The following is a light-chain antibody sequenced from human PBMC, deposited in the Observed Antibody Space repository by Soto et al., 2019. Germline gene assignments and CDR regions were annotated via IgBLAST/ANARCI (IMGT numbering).Light chain of an antibody. CDR1: QSVSSND. Sequence: IVLTQSPGTLSLSPGERATLSCRASQSVSSNDLAWYQQKPGQAPRLLIYGASNRATGVPDGFSGSGSGTNFTLTISRLEPEDFAVYYCQQYGSSSWAFGQGTKVEIK. V-gene: IGKV3-20*01. CDR2: GAS. CDR3: QQYGSSSWA. J-gene: IGKJ1*01.